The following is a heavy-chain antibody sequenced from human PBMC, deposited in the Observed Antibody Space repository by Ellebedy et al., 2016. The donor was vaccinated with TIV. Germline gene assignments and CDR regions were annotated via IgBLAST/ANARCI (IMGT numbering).Heavy chain of an antibody. Sequence: SETLSLXXAVYGGSFSGYYWSWIRQPPGKGLEWIGEINHSGSTNYNPSLKSRVTISVDTSKNQFSLKLSSVTAADTAVYYCASSEDSSGWYGDYYYGMDVWGQGTTVTVSS. D-gene: IGHD6-19*01. CDR3: ASSEDSSGWYGDYYYGMDV. CDR1: GGSFSGYY. J-gene: IGHJ6*02. V-gene: IGHV4-34*01. CDR2: INHSGST.